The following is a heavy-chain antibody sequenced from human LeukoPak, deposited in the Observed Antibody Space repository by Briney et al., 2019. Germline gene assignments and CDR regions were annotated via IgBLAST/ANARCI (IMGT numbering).Heavy chain of an antibody. CDR2: TSFDENKK. Sequence: GGSLRLSCTASGFTFSSFGMHWVRQAPGKGLEWVAFTSFDENKKYYADSVKGRFTVSRDNSKNTLWLQLNNLRTEDTAVYYCARDKATMNFDYWGQGTLVTVSS. CDR3: ARDKATMNFDY. D-gene: IGHD5-24*01. V-gene: IGHV3-30*02. J-gene: IGHJ4*02. CDR1: GFTFSSFG.